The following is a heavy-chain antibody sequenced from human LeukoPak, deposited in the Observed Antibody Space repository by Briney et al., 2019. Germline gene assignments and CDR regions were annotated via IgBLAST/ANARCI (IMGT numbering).Heavy chain of an antibody. V-gene: IGHV3-49*04. CDR3: TRDNQMYCSSTSCYLYYYYYYMDV. D-gene: IGHD2-2*01. Sequence: GGSLRLSCTASGFTFGDYAMSWVRQAPGKRLEWVGFIRSKAYGGTTEYAASVKGIFTISRDDSKSLAYLQMNSLKTEDTAVYYCTRDNQMYCSSTSCYLYYYYYYMDVWGKGTTVTVSS. CDR2: IRSKAYGGTT. CDR1: GFTFGDYA. J-gene: IGHJ6*03.